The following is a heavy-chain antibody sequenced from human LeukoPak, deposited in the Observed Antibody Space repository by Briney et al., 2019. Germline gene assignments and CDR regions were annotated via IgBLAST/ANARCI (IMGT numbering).Heavy chain of an antibody. CDR1: GGSISSHY. V-gene: IGHV4-59*11. J-gene: IGHJ4*02. D-gene: IGHD5-18*01. Sequence: SGTLSLTCTVSGGSISSHYWSWFRQPPGKELEGIGYIYYSGGTNYNPSLKSRVTISVDTSKNQFSLRLSSVTAADTAVYYCARGGVYNYGRIDSWGQGTLVTVSS. CDR2: IYYSGGT. CDR3: ARGGVYNYGRIDS.